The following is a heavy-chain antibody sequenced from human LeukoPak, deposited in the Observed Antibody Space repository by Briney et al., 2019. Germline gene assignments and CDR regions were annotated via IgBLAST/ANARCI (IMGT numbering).Heavy chain of an antibody. CDR3: ARHDPVGHFLRGMDV. CDR1: GGSTSGYF. J-gene: IGHJ6*02. CDR2: IYYTGST. D-gene: IGHD2/OR15-2a*01. Sequence: PSETLSLTCAVSGGSTSGYFWSWSRQPPGKGLEWIGYIYYTGSTIYNPSLRSRVTMSVDVSENQFSLDLTSVTAADTAVYYCARHDPVGHFLRGMDVWGQGTTVTVSS. V-gene: IGHV4-59*08.